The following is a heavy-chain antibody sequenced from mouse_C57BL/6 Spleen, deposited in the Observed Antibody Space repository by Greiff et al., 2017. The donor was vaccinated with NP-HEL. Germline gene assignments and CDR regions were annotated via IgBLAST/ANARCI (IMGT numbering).Heavy chain of an antibody. J-gene: IGHJ3*01. V-gene: IGHV5-4*01. CDR1: GFTFSSYA. CDR2: ISDGGSYT. CDR3: ARSNYYGSEAWFAY. D-gene: IGHD1-1*01. Sequence: EVQLVESGGGLVKPGGSLKLSCAASGFTFSSYAMSWVRQTPEKRLEWVATISDGGSYTYYPDNVKGRFTISRDNAKNNLYLQMSHLKSEDTAMYYCARSNYYGSEAWFAYWGQGTLVTVSA.